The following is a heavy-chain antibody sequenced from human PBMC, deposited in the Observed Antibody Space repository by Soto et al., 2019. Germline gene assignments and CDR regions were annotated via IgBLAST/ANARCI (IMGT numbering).Heavy chain of an antibody. Sequence: EVQLVESGGGLVQPGGSQRLSCAASGFTFSDHYMDWVRQAPGKGLEWVGRIRNKANSYTTDYAASVKGRLTISRDDSMDSLYLQMNSLKTEHTAIYYCARDSGKGAYFDYWGHGTLATVSS. CDR3: ARDSGKGAYFDY. CDR2: IRNKANSYTT. J-gene: IGHJ4*01. V-gene: IGHV3-72*01. D-gene: IGHD1-26*01. CDR1: GFTFSDHY.